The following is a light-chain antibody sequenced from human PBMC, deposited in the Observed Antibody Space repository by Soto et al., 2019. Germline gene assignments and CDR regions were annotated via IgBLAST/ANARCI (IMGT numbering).Light chain of an antibody. CDR1: QSVSSSY. CDR2: GAS. Sequence: LSPGERAPLSCRASQSVSSSYLAWYQQKPGQAPRLLIYGASSRATGIPDRFSGSGSGTDFTLTISSLEPEDFAVYYCQQYGSSPLTFGGGTKVDI. J-gene: IGKJ4*01. CDR3: QQYGSSPLT. V-gene: IGKV3-20*01.